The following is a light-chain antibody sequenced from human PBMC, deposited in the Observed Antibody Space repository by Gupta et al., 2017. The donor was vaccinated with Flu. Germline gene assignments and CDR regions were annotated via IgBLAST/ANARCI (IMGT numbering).Light chain of an antibody. V-gene: IGKV1-39*01. CDR1: QSISRTY. CDR2: SAS. CDR3: QQSYDSPYT. Sequence: DKVKITCRASQSISRTYLNGYQQQTGKAPELLIYSASSLQSGVLSRFSGSGAGTEFTLTISSLQQEDFATDYCQQSYDSPYTFGQGTKLE. J-gene: IGKJ2*01.